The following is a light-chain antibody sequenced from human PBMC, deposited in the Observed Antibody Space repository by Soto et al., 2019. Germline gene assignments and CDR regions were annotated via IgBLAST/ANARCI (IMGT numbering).Light chain of an antibody. Sequence: EIVMTQSPATLSVSPGERATLSCRASQSVAGNLAWYQQKPGQAPRLLMYGASTRATGIPARFSGSGSETEYTLTISSLQSEDFGLYYCQQYNNWPLTFGGGTKVEIK. J-gene: IGKJ4*01. CDR2: GAS. CDR3: QQYNNWPLT. CDR1: QSVAGN. V-gene: IGKV3-15*01.